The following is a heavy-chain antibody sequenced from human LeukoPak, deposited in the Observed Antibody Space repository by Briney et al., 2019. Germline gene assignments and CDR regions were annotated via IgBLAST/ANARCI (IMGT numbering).Heavy chain of an antibody. V-gene: IGHV4-4*02. D-gene: IGHD6-13*01. Sequence: KSGGSLRLSCAASGFSFSDAWMSWVRQPPGKGLEWIGEIYHSGSTNYNPSLKSRVTISVDKSKNQFSLKLSSVTAADTAVYYCARDPRSSSWWAGGAFDIWGQGTMVTVSS. CDR1: GFSFSDAW. J-gene: IGHJ3*02. CDR2: IYHSGST. CDR3: ARDPRSSSWWAGGAFDI.